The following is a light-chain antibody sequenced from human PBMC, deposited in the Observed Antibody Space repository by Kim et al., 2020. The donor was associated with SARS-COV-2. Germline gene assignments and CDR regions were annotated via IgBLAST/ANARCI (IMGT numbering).Light chain of an antibody. CDR3: QVWDSSTVV. V-gene: IGLV3-9*01. CDR2: RDS. J-gene: IGLJ2*01. Sequence: ALGQTGRISCGGNNIGSKNVHWYQQKPGQAPVLVIYRDSNRPSGIPERFSGSNSGNTATLTISRAKAGDEADYYCQVWDSSTVVFGGGTQLTVL. CDR1: NIGSKN.